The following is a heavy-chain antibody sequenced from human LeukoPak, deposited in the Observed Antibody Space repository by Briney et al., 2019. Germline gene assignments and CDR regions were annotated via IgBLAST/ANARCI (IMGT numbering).Heavy chain of an antibody. D-gene: IGHD3-9*01. V-gene: IGHV4-4*07. CDR2: IYTSGST. J-gene: IGHJ4*02. Sequence: SETLSLTCTVSGGSISSYYWSWIRQPAGKGLEWIGRIYTSGSTNYNPSLKSRVTMSVDTSKNQFSLKLSSVTAADTAVYCCARAHYDILTGYYRYYFDYWGQGTLVTVSS. CDR1: GGSISSYY. CDR3: ARAHYDILTGYYRYYFDY.